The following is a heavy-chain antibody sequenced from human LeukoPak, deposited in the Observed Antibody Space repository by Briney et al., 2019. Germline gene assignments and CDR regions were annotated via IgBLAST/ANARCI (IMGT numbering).Heavy chain of an antibody. CDR2: IIPIFGTA. CDR3: ARDVSKAGYSSGWYYDY. Sequence: ASVKVSCKASGGTFSSYAISWVRQAPGQGLEWMGGIIPIFGTANYAQKFQGRVTITADKSTSTAYMELNSLRSEDTAVYYCARDVSKAGYSSGWYYDYWGQGTLVTVSS. CDR1: GGTFSSYA. V-gene: IGHV1-69*06. J-gene: IGHJ4*02. D-gene: IGHD6-19*01.